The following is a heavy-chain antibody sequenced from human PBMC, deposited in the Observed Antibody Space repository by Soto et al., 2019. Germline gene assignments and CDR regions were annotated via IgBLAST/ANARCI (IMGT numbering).Heavy chain of an antibody. CDR3: ARAPKMTTVTLIDDYYYYGMDV. V-gene: IGHV1-69*06. J-gene: IGHJ6*02. CDR1: GGTFSSYA. D-gene: IGHD4-4*01. Sequence: QVQLVQSGAEVKKPGSSVKVSCKASGGTFSSYAISWVRQAPGQGLEWMGGIIPISGTANYAQKFQGGVTITADKSTSTAYMELSSLRSEDTAVYYCARAPKMTTVTLIDDYYYYGMDVWGQGTTVTVSS. CDR2: IIPISGTA.